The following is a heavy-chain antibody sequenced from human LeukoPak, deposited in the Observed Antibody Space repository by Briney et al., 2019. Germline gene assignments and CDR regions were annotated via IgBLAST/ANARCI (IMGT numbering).Heavy chain of an antibody. J-gene: IGHJ3*02. CDR1: GFTFSNHA. Sequence: GGSLRPSCVTSGFTFSNHAMHWVRQGPGKGLEWVAVISDDGSSKFYADSVKGRFTIFRDNSKNTLFLQINSLRPEDTAVYYCARVDDLDAFDMWGQGTLVTVSS. D-gene: IGHD2-2*03. V-gene: IGHV3-30*04. CDR3: ARVDDLDAFDM. CDR2: ISDDGSSK.